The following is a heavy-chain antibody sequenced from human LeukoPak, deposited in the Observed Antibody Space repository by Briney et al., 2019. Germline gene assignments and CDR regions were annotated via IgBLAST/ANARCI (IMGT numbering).Heavy chain of an antibody. CDR2: INWNSALI. Sequence: GGSLRLSCATSGFIFDDYALHWVRQAPGKGLEWVSSINWNSALIVYADSVKGRFTISRDSAKSSLFLQMNSLRVEDTALYYCAKTPVASNWNFFDSRGQGALVTVSS. CDR3: AKTPVASNWNFFDS. V-gene: IGHV3-9*01. J-gene: IGHJ4*02. CDR1: GFIFDDYA. D-gene: IGHD1-1*01.